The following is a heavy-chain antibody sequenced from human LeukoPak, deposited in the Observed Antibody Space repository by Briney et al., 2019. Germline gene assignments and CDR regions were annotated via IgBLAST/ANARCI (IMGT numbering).Heavy chain of an antibody. J-gene: IGHJ4*02. V-gene: IGHV3-7*03. D-gene: IGHD7-27*01. CDR3: AAWGSGNY. CDR2: TNQDGSQK. CDR1: GFSFSDCW. Sequence: GGSLRLSCAASGFSFSDCWMNWIRQAPGKGLEWVANTNQDGSQKYYVDSVKGRFTISRDNAEKLFYLQINSLRVEDTAAYYCAAWGSGNYWGQGTLVAVSS.